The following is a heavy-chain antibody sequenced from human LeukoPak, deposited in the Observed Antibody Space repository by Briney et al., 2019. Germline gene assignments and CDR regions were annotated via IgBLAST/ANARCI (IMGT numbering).Heavy chain of an antibody. J-gene: IGHJ6*02. V-gene: IGHV1-2*04. CDR1: GYTFTGYY. CDR2: INPNSGGT. CDR3: ARGAVAGTGHYYYYGMDV. D-gene: IGHD6-19*01. Sequence: AAVKVSCTASGYTFTGYYMHWVRQAPGQGLEWMGWINPNSGGTNYAQKFQGWVTMTRDTSISTAYMELSRLRSDDTAVYYCARGAVAGTGHYYYYGMDVWGQGTTVTVSS.